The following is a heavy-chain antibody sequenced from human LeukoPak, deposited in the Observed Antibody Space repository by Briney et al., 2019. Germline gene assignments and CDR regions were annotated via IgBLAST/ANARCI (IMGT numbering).Heavy chain of an antibody. D-gene: IGHD2-15*01. CDR3: ARDIVVVVAGEGYYYYGMDV. CDR2: IIPILGTA. Sequence: SVKVSCKASGGTFSSYAISWVRQAPGQGLEWMGGIIPILGTANYAQKFQGRVTITADKSTSTAYMELSSLRSEDTAVYYCARDIVVVVAGEGYYYYGMDVWGKGTTVTVSS. V-gene: IGHV1-69*06. CDR1: GGTFSSYA. J-gene: IGHJ6*04.